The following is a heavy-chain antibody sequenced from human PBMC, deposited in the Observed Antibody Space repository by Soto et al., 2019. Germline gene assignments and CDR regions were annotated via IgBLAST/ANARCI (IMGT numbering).Heavy chain of an antibody. CDR3: ARGYRDGYNYFAFDI. CDR2: MYYSGST. CDR1: GGSSSSYD. J-gene: IGHJ3*02. D-gene: IGHD1-1*01. V-gene: IGHV4-59*01. Sequence: SETLSLTCTVSGGSSSSYDWTWIRQPPGKGLEWIGYMYYSGSTDYNPSLKSRVTISVDTSKNQFSLKLRSVTAADTAVYYCARGYRDGYNYFAFDIWGQGTMVTVSS.